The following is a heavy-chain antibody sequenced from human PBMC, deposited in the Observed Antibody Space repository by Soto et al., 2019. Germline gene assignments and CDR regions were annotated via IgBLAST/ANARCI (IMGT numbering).Heavy chain of an antibody. V-gene: IGHV4-59*08. CDR1: GGSISSYY. CDR2: VHHSWGS. D-gene: IGHD3-10*01. Sequence: QVQLQESGPGLVKPSETLSVSCTVSGGSISSYYWSWFRQSPGKRMEWIGYVHHSWGSSYNPSLQSRVAISLDTSKSQFSLKVTSVTATDTAVYYCARQGFGPLHGLVDVWSQGTTVTVSS. CDR3: ARQGFGPLHGLVDV. J-gene: IGHJ6*02.